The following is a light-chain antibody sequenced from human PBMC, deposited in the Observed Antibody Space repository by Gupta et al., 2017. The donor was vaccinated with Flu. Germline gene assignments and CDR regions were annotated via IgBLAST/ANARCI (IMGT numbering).Light chain of an antibody. Sequence: DIQMTQSPSSLSASVGDRVTISCRASQTVSVYLNWYQQKPGRAPNLLIYAASILHSGVPSRFSGSGSGTDFTLTINGVQPEDFATYYCQQSDSSPWTFGQGTRVDI. CDR1: QTVSVY. V-gene: IGKV1-39*01. CDR2: AAS. J-gene: IGKJ1*01. CDR3: QQSDSSPWT.